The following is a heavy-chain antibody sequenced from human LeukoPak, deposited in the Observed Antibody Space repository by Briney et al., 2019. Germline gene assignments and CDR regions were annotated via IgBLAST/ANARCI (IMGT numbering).Heavy chain of an antibody. D-gene: IGHD5-18*01. CDR2: ISSGGNT. J-gene: IGHJ4*02. Sequence: GGSLRLSCAATEGTVSSNSMTWVRQAPPKGLEWVSIISSGGNTYYADSVKGRFTISRDISKHTLYLQMNSLRAEDTAVYYCARAHSGYTYGYYYWGQGTLVTVSS. V-gene: IGHV3-53*01. CDR3: ARAHSGYTYGYYY. CDR1: EGTVSSNS.